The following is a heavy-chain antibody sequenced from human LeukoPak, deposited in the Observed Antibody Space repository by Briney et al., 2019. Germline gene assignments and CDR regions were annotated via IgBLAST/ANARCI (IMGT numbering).Heavy chain of an antibody. D-gene: IGHD1-26*01. V-gene: IGHV4-4*07. CDR2: IYTSGST. Sequence: SETLSLTCTVSGGSISSYYWNWIRQPAGKGLEWIGRIYTSGSTNYNPSLKSRVTMSVDTSKNQFSLKMNSVTAADTAVYYCARDQGSYPYHFDYWGQGTLVTVSS. J-gene: IGHJ4*02. CDR1: GGSISSYY. CDR3: ARDQGSYPYHFDY.